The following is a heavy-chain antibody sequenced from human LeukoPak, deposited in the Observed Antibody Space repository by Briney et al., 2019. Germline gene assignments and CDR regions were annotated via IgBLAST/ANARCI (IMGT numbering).Heavy chain of an antibody. CDR3: ARDEAVAGTDYYYYGMDV. J-gene: IGHJ6*02. D-gene: IGHD6-19*01. Sequence: TVTVSRTASGGTFSIYAISWVRQAPGPGLEWMRGIIPIFDTANYAQKFQGRVTITADESTSTAYMELSSLRSEDTAVYYCARDEAVAGTDYYYYGMDVWGQGTTVTVSS. CDR1: GGTFSIYA. CDR2: IIPIFDTA. V-gene: IGHV1-69*01.